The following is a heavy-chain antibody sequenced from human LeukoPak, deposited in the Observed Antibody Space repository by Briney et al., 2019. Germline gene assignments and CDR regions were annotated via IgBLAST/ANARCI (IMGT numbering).Heavy chain of an antibody. D-gene: IGHD5-12*01. J-gene: IGHJ4*02. V-gene: IGHV3-23*01. CDR2: ISDNGVRT. CDR3: ANPLGVAIDF. CDR1: VFTFSSYA. Sequence: GGSLGLSCAASVFTFSSYAMSWVRQGPGKGLEWVSAISDNGVRTYYADSVKGRFTISRDNSKNTLYLQMNSLRVEDTAVYYCANPLGVAIDFWGQGTLVTVSS.